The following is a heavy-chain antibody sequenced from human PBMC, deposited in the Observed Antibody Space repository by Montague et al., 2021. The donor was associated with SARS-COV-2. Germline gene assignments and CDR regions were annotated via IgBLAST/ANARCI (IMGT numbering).Heavy chain of an antibody. CDR2: IDWDDDK. D-gene: IGHD3-9*01. Sequence: PALVKPTQTLTLTCTFSGFSLSTSGMCVSWIRQPPGKALEWPALIDWDDDKYYSTSLKTRLTISKDTSKNQVVLTMTNMDPVDTATYYCARSYYDILTGYYMAFDYWSQGTLVTVSS. J-gene: IGHJ4*02. CDR1: GFSLSTSGMC. V-gene: IGHV2-70*01. CDR3: ARSYYDILTGYYMAFDY.